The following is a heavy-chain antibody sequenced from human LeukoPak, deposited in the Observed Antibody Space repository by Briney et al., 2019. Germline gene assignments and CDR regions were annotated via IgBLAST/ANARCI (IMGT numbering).Heavy chain of an antibody. CDR2: IWYDGSNI. V-gene: IGHV3-33*01. D-gene: IGHD2-15*01. Sequence: GGSLRLSCAASGFTLNSYGMHWVRQAPGKGLEWVAVIWYDGSNIYYADSVKGRFTISRDNSKNTLYLQMNSLRAEDTAVYYCAREGYCGGGRCFFDYWGQGTLVTVSS. CDR1: GFTLNSYG. CDR3: AREGYCGGGRCFFDY. J-gene: IGHJ4*02.